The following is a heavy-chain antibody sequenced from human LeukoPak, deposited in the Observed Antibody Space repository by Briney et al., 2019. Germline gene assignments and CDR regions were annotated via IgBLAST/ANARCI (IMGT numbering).Heavy chain of an antibody. CDR2: ISYSGST. V-gene: IGHV4-59*01. CDR1: GGSINSYY. Sequence: SETLSLTCTVSGGSINSYYWSWIRQPPGKGLEWIGYISYSGSTNYNPSLKSLVTISVDTSKNQFSLKLSSVTAADTAVYYCARDGCGSSSCLDYWGQGTLVTVSS. J-gene: IGHJ4*02. CDR3: ARDGCGSSSCLDY. D-gene: IGHD6-6*01.